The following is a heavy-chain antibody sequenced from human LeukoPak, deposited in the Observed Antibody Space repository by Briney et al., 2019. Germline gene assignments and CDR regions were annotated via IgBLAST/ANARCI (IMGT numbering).Heavy chain of an antibody. J-gene: IGHJ4*02. Sequence: PGGSLRLSCAASGFTFNNAWMSWVRQAPGKGLEWVGRIKSKTDGGTTDYAAPVKGRFTISRDNSRNTLYLQMNSLRAEDTAVYYCARDRSGTFDYWGQGTLVTVSS. CDR1: GFTFNNAW. CDR2: IKSKTDGGTT. D-gene: IGHD2-15*01. CDR3: ARDRSGTFDY. V-gene: IGHV3-15*01.